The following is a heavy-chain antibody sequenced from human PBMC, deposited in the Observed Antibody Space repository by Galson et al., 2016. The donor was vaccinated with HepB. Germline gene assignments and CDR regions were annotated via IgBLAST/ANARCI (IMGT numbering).Heavy chain of an antibody. CDR1: AFTFNNYA. Sequence: LRLSCAVSAFTFNNYAMHWVRQAPGKGLEWIGQVFYSGHTNYSPSLKSRVTISVDTSKNQFALNLKSVTAADTAVYFCAREDNGLGRLDYWGQGNLVTVYS. D-gene: IGHD3-10*01. CDR3: AREDNGLGRLDY. J-gene: IGHJ4*02. V-gene: IGHV4-59*12. CDR2: VFYSGHT.